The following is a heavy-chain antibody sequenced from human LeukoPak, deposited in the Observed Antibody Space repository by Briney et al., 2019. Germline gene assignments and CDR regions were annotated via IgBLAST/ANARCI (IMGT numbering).Heavy chain of an antibody. Sequence: GGSLRLSCAASGFTFSNAWMNWVRQAPGKGLEWVSGISASGGDTFYADSVKGRFTISRDNSKNTLSLQMNSLRVEDTAIYYCAKDVRRCNGACTWGQGTLVTVSS. D-gene: IGHD2-8*01. V-gene: IGHV3-23*01. J-gene: IGHJ5*02. CDR3: AKDVRRCNGACT. CDR1: GFTFSNAW. CDR2: ISASGGDT.